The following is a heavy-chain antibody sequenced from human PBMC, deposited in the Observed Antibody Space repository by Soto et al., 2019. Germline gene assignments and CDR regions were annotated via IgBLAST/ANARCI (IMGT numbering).Heavy chain of an antibody. CDR1: GGSFSGYY. CDR2: INHSGST. CDR3: ARVRTIFGVVYTPYYYYYGMDV. D-gene: IGHD3-3*01. J-gene: IGHJ6*02. Sequence: SETLSLTCAFYGGSFSGYYWSWIRQPPGKGLEWIGEINHSGSTNYNPSLKSRVTISVDTSKNQFSLKLSSVTAADTAVYYCARVRTIFGVVYTPYYYYYGMDVWGQGTTVTVSS. V-gene: IGHV4-34*01.